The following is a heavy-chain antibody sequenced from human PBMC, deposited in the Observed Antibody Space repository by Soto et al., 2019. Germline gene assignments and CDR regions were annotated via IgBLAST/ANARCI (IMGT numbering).Heavy chain of an antibody. J-gene: IGHJ4*02. CDR2: VSSDGSRT. V-gene: IGHV3-30*03. CDR3: ARPSSGWYEGTFDY. Sequence: QVQLVESGGGVVQPGRSLRLSCAASGFTFSAFAIHWVRQAPGKGLEWVAVVSSDGSRTSYVDSVRGRFTISRDNSKNPLYLQMNGLGAEDTPVYYCARPSSGWYEGTFDYGGQGTPVTVCS. D-gene: IGHD6-19*01. CDR1: GFTFSAFA.